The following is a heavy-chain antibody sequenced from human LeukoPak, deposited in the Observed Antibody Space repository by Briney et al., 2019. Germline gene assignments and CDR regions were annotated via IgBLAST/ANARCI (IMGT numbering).Heavy chain of an antibody. CDR1: GGTFSSYA. J-gene: IGHJ4*02. Sequence: ASVKVSCKASGGTFSSYAISWVRQAPGQGLEWMGGIIPIFGTANYAQKFQGRVTITADKSTSTAYMELSSLRSEDTAVYYCAGSPRDGWDYWGQGTLVTVSS. CDR3: AGSPRDGWDY. V-gene: IGHV1-69*06. D-gene: IGHD6-19*01. CDR2: IIPIFGTA.